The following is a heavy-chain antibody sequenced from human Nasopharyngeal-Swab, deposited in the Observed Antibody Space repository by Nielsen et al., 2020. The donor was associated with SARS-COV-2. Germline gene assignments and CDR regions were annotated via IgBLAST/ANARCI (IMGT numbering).Heavy chain of an antibody. D-gene: IGHD2-2*01. Sequence: GRQGQRKGLEGGAIIRYDGTDIYYGDSVRGRFTISRDNSKNTLYLQVNSLRAEDTAVYYCAKGRGDIVVVPAAIPEYFRHWGQGTLVTVSS. V-gene: IGHV3-30*02. CDR3: AKGRGDIVVVPAAIPEYFRH. CDR2: IRYDGTDI. J-gene: IGHJ1*01.